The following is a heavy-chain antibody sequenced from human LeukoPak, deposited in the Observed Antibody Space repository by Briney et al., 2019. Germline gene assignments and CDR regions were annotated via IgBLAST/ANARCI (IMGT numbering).Heavy chain of an antibody. D-gene: IGHD2-8*02. Sequence: GGSLRLSCAASGFTFSSYGMSWVRQAPGKGLEWVSFITTSGATTSYADSVKGRFTISRDNPRNTLYMQMNSLRDEDTAVYYCARGRGYCASDWGRGTLVTVSS. CDR1: GFTFSSYG. J-gene: IGHJ4*02. V-gene: IGHV3-23*01. CDR3: ARGRGYCASD. CDR2: ITTSGATT.